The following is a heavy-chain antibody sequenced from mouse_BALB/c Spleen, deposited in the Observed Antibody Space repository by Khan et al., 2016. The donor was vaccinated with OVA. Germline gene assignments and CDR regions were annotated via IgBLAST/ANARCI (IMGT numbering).Heavy chain of an antibody. Sequence: VQLQQPGPELMKPGASVNISCKASGYSFTSYYIHWVKQSHGQSLEWIGYIDPFNGGTDYNQKFKGKATLTVDKSSSTAYMHLSSLTSEDSAVYYCARGAFGYWGQGTLVTVSA. CDR2: IDPFNGGT. CDR1: GYSFTSYY. V-gene: IGHV1S135*01. CDR3: ARGAFGY. J-gene: IGHJ3*01.